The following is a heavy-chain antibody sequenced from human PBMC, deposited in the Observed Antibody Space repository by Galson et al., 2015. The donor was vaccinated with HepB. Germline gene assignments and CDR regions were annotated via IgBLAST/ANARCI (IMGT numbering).Heavy chain of an antibody. D-gene: IGHD3-10*01. CDR1: GGSISSGGYS. CDR2: IYHSGST. J-gene: IGHJ5*02. Sequence: TLSLTCAVSGGSISSGGYSWSWIRQPPGKGLEWIGYIYHSGSTYYNPSLKSRVTISVDRSKNQFSLKLSSVTAADTAVYYCASSGVRGRNWFDPWGQGTLVTVSS. V-gene: IGHV4-30-2*01. CDR3: ASSGVRGRNWFDP.